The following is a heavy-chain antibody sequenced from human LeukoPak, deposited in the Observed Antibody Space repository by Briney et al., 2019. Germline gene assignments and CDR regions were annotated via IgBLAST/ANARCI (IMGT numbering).Heavy chain of an antibody. CDR2: IYHSGST. CDR3: ARDMGHQWHNGAFDI. D-gene: IGHD6-19*01. J-gene: IGHJ3*02. Sequence: SETLSLTCAVYGGSFSGYYWGWIRQPPGKGLEWIGSIYHSGSTYYNPSLKSRVTISVDTSKNQFSLKLSSVTAADTAVYYCARDMGHQWHNGAFDIWGQGTMVTVSS. CDR1: GGSFSGYY. V-gene: IGHV4-38-2*02.